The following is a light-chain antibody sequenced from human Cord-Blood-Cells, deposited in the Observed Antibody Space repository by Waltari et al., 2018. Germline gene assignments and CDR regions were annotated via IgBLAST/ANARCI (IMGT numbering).Light chain of an antibody. Sequence: QSALTQPASASGSPGQSVTISCTGTSSDVGGYNLVSWYQQHPGKAPKLMIYEVSKRPSGVTDRFSGSKSGNTASLTVSGLQAEDEADYYCSSYAGSNNLVFGGGTKLTVL. J-gene: IGLJ3*02. CDR2: EVS. CDR1: SSDVGGYNL. V-gene: IGLV2-8*01. CDR3: SSYAGSNNLV.